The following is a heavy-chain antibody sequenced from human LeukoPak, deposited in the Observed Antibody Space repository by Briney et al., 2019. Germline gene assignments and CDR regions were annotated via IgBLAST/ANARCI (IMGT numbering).Heavy chain of an antibody. J-gene: IGHJ5*02. V-gene: IGHV1-69*04. CDR2: IIPILGIA. Sequence: SVKVSCTASGGTFSSYATSWVRQAPGQGLEWMGRIIPILGIANYAQKFQGRVTITADKSTSTAYMELSGLRSEDTAVYYCARDLSGRDGYNWTWFDPWGQGTLVTVSS. D-gene: IGHD5-24*01. CDR1: GGTFSSYA. CDR3: ARDLSGRDGYNWTWFDP.